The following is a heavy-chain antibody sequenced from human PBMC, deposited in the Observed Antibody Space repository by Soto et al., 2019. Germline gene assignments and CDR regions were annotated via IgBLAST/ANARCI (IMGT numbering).Heavy chain of an antibody. J-gene: IGHJ3*02. CDR1: GGSFSGYY. V-gene: IGHV4-34*01. Sequence: SETLSLTCAVYGGSFSGYYWSWIRQPPGKGLEWIGEINHSGSTNYNPSLKSRVTISVHTSKNQFSLKLSSVTAADTAVYYCVAGYNSNDAFDIWGQGTMVTVSS. D-gene: IGHD5-12*01. CDR2: INHSGST. CDR3: VAGYNSNDAFDI.